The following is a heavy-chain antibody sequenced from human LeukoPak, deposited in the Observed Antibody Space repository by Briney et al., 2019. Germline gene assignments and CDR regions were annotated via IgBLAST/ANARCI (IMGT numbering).Heavy chain of an antibody. CDR2: ISWNSGSI. V-gene: IGHV3-9*01. J-gene: IGHJ6*02. Sequence: GGSLRLSCAASGFTFDDYAMHWVRQAPGKGLEWGSGISWNSGSIVYADSVKGRFTISRDNAKNSLYLQMNSLRAEDTALYYCAKDMRVAAAGTTRTIAYYYYYGMDVWGQGTTVTVSS. CDR3: AKDMRVAAAGTTRTIAYYYYYGMDV. D-gene: IGHD6-13*01. CDR1: GFTFDDYA.